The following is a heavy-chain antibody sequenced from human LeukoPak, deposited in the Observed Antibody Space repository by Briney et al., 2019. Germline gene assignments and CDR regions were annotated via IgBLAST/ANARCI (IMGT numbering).Heavy chain of an antibody. Sequence: GGSLRLSCAASGLTFSNYAMHWVRQAPGKGLEWVAVISYDGRNKYYADSVKGRFTISRDNSKNTLYLQMNSLRAEDTAVYYCAKAYNSGWYYFDYWGQGTLVTVSS. D-gene: IGHD6-19*01. CDR1: GLTFSNYA. J-gene: IGHJ4*02. CDR3: AKAYNSGWYYFDY. V-gene: IGHV3-30*04. CDR2: ISYDGRNK.